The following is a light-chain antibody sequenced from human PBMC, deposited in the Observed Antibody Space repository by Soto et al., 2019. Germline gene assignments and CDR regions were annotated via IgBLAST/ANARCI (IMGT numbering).Light chain of an antibody. CDR1: SSDVGVYNY. J-gene: IGLJ1*01. Sequence: VLTQLASVVGSPGQSITFSCTGSSSDVGVYNYVSWYQQHPGKAPILLIYEVTYRPSGVSDRFSGSKSGNTASLTISGLQAEDEADYYCSSYTRITTYVFGTGTKVTVL. V-gene: IGLV2-14*01. CDR3: SSYTRITTYV. CDR2: EVT.